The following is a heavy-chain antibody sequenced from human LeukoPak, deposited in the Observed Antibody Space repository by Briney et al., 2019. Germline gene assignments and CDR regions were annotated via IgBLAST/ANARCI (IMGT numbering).Heavy chain of an antibody. V-gene: IGHV4-34*01. CDR3: ARGPPAKPGTGYYYGMDV. J-gene: IGHJ6*02. Sequence: GSLRLSCAASGFTSSSYALNWIRQPPGKGLEWLGEINHSGSTNYNPSLKSRVTISVDMSKNQFSLKLSSVTAADTAVYYCARGPPAKPGTGYYYGMDVWGQGTTVTVSS. CDR2: INHSGST. CDR1: GFTSSSYA. D-gene: IGHD2-2*01.